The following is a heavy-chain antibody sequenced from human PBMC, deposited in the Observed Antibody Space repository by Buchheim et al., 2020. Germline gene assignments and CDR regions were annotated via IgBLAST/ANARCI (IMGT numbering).Heavy chain of an antibody. CDR2: ISYDGSNK. CDR1: GFTFSSYA. CDR3: ARDGSSGSYEYYYGMDV. J-gene: IGHJ6*02. V-gene: IGHV3-30*04. Sequence: QVQLVESGGGVVQPGRSLRLSCAASGFTFSSYAMHWVRQAPGKGLEWVAVISYDGSNKYYADSVKGRFTTSRDNSKKTLYLQMNSLRAEDTAVYYCARDGSSGSYEYYYGMDVWGQGTT. D-gene: IGHD3-10*01.